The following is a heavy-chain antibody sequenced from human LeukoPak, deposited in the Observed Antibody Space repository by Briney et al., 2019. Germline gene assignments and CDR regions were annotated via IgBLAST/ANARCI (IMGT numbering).Heavy chain of an antibody. V-gene: IGHV1-2*07. J-gene: IGHJ3*02. CDR1: GYTFTGYY. CDR2: INPNSGCT. D-gene: IGHD1-26*01. Sequence: VPSGKVSCKGSGYTFTGYYMHWVRQAPEQRLEWMVWINPNSGCTNYAHKFKGRVTITMDRSMSTAYMELSRLRSDDPSVYYFAREREHSDAFDIWGKGTMVTVS. CDR3: AREREHSDAFDI.